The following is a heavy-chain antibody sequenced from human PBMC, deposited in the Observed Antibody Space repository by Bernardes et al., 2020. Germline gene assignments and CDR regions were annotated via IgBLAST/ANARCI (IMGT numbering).Heavy chain of an antibody. J-gene: IGHJ4*02. CDR2: IYDSGST. Sequence: SDSLSLMCTVSGGSTCSYYWSWTRQPPGKGLEWIGYIYDSGSTNYNPTLKSRVTTSVDTSKKQFSLKMSSVTAADTAVYYCARSVVVAARGGFDDWGQGTLVTVSS. CDR1: GGSTCSYY. V-gene: IGHV4-59*07. CDR3: ARSVVVAARGGFDD. D-gene: IGHD2-15*01.